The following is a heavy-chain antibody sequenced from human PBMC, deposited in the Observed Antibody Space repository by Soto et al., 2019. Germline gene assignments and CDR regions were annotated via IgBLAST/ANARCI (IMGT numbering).Heavy chain of an antibody. J-gene: IGHJ6*02. D-gene: IGHD3-22*01. CDR3: ARVPYYYDSSGYSRNYYYYGMDV. V-gene: IGHV4-30-4*01. CDR1: GGSISSGDYY. CDR2: IYYSGST. Sequence: QTLSLTCTVSGGSISSGDYYWSWIRQPPGKGLEWIGYIYYSGSTYYNPSLKSRVTISVDTSKNQFSLKLSSVTAADTAVYYCARVPYYYDSSGYSRNYYYYGMDVWGQGTTVTVSS.